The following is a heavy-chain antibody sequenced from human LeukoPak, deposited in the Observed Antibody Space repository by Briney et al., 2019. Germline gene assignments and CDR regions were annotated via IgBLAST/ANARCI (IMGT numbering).Heavy chain of an antibody. J-gene: IGHJ3*02. CDR3: ARESLLGTTDDAFDI. D-gene: IGHD1-26*01. CDR1: GFTFRKYW. CDR2: INPDDEST. Sequence: GGSLRLSCVASGFTFRKYWLHWVRQAPGKGLEWVSRINPDDESTSYADSVRGRFTISRDNAKNTLYLQMNSLRVDDTAIYYCARESLLGTTDDAFDIWGQGTMVTVSS. V-gene: IGHV3-74*01.